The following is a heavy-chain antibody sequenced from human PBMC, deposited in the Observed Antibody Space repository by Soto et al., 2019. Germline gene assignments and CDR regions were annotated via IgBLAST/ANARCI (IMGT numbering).Heavy chain of an antibody. Sequence: QVQLVQSGAEVKKPGASMKVSCKASGYTFTSYYMHWVRQAPGQGLEWMGVINPSGGSTRYAQKSQGRVTMTRDTSTSTVYMELSSLRSEDTAVYYCARSRLMVYDAFDIWGQGTMVTVSS. J-gene: IGHJ3*02. CDR2: INPSGGST. D-gene: IGHD2-8*01. CDR3: ARSRLMVYDAFDI. CDR1: GYTFTSYY. V-gene: IGHV1-46*01.